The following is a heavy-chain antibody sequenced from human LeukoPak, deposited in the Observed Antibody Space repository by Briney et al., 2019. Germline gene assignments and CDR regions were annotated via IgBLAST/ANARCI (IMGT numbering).Heavy chain of an antibody. CDR1: GYRFTSYW. CDR3: ARLGAPNTVTRGCFDY. Sequence: PGESLKISCKGSGYRFTSYWIGWVRQMPGKGLEWMGIIYPGDSDTRYSPSFQGQVTISADKSISTAYLQWSSLKASDTAMYYCARLGAPNTVTRGCFDYWGQGTLVTVSS. J-gene: IGHJ4*02. CDR2: IYPGDSDT. V-gene: IGHV5-51*01. D-gene: IGHD4-17*01.